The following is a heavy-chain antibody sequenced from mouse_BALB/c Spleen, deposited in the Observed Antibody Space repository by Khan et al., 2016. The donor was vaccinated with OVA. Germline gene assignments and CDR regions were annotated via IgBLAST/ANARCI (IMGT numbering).Heavy chain of an antibody. CDR2: IYPFNDDT. Sequence: VQLQQPGPDLVKPGASVRMSCKASGYTFTSYVIHWLRQKPGQGLEWIGYIYPFNDDTQYNEKFEGKATLTSDKSSSTAYMELSSLTSEDSAVYYCAKNYRYDVYFDYWGQGTTLTVSS. CDR3: AKNYRYDVYFDY. V-gene: IGHV1S136*01. D-gene: IGHD2-14*01. CDR1: GYTFTSYV. J-gene: IGHJ2*01.